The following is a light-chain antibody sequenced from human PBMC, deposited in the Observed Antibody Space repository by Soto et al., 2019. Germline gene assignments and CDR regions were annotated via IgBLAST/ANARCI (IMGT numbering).Light chain of an antibody. CDR2: GAS. CDR1: QIVSSY. CDR3: QQYGSSPWT. J-gene: IGKJ1*01. Sequence: EIVLTQSPATLSLSPVERATLSCRASQIVSSYLAWYQQKPGQAPRLLIYGASTRATGIPERFSGSGSGTDFTLTISRLEPEDFAVYYCQQYGSSPWTFGQGTKVDIK. V-gene: IGKV3-20*01.